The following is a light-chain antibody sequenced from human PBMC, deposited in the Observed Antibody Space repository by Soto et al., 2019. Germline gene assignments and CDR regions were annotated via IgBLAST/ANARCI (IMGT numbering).Light chain of an antibody. J-gene: IGKJ1*01. V-gene: IGKV1-5*03. CDR3: QQDNTYWT. CDR1: QSIGSW. CDR2: KAS. Sequence: DSQMTQSPSTLSASVGDRVTISCRASQSIGSWLAWYQQKPGKAPKLLIYKASSLESGVPLRFSGSGSGTDFTLSISSRQPDDFATYYCQQDNTYWTFGKVNKVEIK.